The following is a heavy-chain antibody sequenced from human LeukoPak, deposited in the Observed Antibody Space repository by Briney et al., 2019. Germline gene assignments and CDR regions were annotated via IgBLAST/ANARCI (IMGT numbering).Heavy chain of an antibody. V-gene: IGHV4-39*07. Sequence: PSETLSLTCSVSGGSIRSSDDYWGFVRQTPGKGLEWMGSIYYTGSSHYNPSLKSRATISVDTSKNQFSLKLSSVTAADTAVYYCARGRSRIQLWILPYNWFDPWGQGTLVTVSS. D-gene: IGHD5-18*01. CDR3: ARGRSRIQLWILPYNWFDP. J-gene: IGHJ5*02. CDR1: GGSIRSSDDY. CDR2: IYYTGSS.